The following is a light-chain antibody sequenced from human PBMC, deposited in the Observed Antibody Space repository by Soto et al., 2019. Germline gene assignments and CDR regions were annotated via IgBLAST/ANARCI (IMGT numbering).Light chain of an antibody. V-gene: IGKV1-5*01. Sequence: DIQMTQSPSTLSGSVGDRVTITCRASQTISSWLAWYQQKPGKAPKLLIYDASNLETGVPSRFSGSGSGTDFTFTISSLQPDDFATYYCQHYNSYSEAFGQGTKVDIK. CDR3: QHYNSYSEA. J-gene: IGKJ1*01. CDR2: DAS. CDR1: QTISSW.